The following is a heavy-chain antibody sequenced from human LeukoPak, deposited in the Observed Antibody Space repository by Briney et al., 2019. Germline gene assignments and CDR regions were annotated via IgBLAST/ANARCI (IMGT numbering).Heavy chain of an antibody. CDR1: GYTFTSYG. CDR2: INAYNGNT. D-gene: IGHD4-17*01. J-gene: IGHJ3*02. CDR3: ASAINDYGDYGQNAFDI. Sequence: GASVKVSCKASGYTFTSYGISWLRQAPGQELEWMGWINAYNGNTNYAQKLQGRVTMITDTSTSTAYMELRSLRSDDTAVYYGASAINDYGDYGQNAFDIWGQGTMVTVSS. V-gene: IGHV1-18*01.